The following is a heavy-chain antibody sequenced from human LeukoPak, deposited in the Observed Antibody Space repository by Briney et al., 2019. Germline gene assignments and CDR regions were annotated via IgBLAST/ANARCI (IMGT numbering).Heavy chain of an antibody. D-gene: IGHD5-24*01. CDR1: GFTFSTYA. CDR2: ISSSADKT. Sequence: HPGGSLRLSCAASGFTFSTYAINWVRQAPGKGLEWVSGISSSADKTYYADSVKGRFTISRDNSKNTVYLQMNSLRAEDTAVYFCARGRRNGNNFYYSDYWGQGTLLTVSS. V-gene: IGHV3-23*01. CDR3: ARGRRNGNNFYYSDY. J-gene: IGHJ4*02.